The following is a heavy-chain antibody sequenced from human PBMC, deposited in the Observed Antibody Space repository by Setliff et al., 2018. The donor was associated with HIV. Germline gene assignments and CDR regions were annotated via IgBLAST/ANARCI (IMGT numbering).Heavy chain of an antibody. Sequence: LSLTCSVSGDSISSSSYYWGWIRQSPGKEPEWIATIHNGGRTYYNPSLDSRVSSSVDTSKNRFFLRLSSVTAADTAVYYCAKHFSNYDFWSGYSSAAYFQEWGQGTLVTVSS. CDR1: GDSISSSSYY. CDR2: IHNGGRT. V-gene: IGHV4-39*01. CDR3: AKHFSNYDFWSGYSSAAYFQE. D-gene: IGHD3-3*01. J-gene: IGHJ1*01.